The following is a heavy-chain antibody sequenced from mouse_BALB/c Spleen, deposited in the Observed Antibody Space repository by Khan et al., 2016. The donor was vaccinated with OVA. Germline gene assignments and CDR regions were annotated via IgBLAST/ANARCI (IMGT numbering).Heavy chain of an antibody. CDR3: ARQPYYHYNIMDY. CDR1: GFSLTNYG. CDR2: IWSDGST. J-gene: IGHJ4*01. V-gene: IGHV2-6-1*01. D-gene: IGHD2-10*01. Sequence: QMQLEESGPGLVAPSQSLSITCTISGFSLTNYGVHWARQPPGKGLEWLVVIWSDGSTTYNSALKSKLTISKENSKSQVFLKMNSLQTDDTAMYFCARQPYYHYNIMDYWGQGTSVTVSS.